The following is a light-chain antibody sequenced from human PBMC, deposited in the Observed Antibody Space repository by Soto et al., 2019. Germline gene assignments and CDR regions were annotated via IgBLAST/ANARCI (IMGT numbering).Light chain of an antibody. CDR2: WAS. J-gene: IGKJ3*01. CDR1: QSVLYSSNNKNY. CDR3: QQYYSTPFT. V-gene: IGKV4-1*01. Sequence: DIVMTQSPDSLAVXXXXXXTINCKSSQSVLYSSNNKNYLAWYQQKPGQPPKLLIYWASTRESGVPDRFSGSGSGTDFTLTISSLQAEDVAVYYCQQYYSTPFTFGPGTKVDIK.